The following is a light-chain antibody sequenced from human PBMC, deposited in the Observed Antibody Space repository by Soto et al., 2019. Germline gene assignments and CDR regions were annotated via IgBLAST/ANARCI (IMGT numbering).Light chain of an antibody. CDR1: QSVSSY. CDR2: DAS. Sequence: VLTQSPDTLSLSPGEGATLSCRASQSVSSYLAWYQQKPGQAPRLLIYDASNRATGIPARFSGSGSGTDFTLTISRLEPEDFAVYYCQQYGSSPRITFGQGTRLEIK. CDR3: QQYGSSPRIT. J-gene: IGKJ5*01. V-gene: IGKV3-20*01.